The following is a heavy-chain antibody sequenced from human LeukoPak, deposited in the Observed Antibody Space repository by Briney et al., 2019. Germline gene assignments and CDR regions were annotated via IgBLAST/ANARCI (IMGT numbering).Heavy chain of an antibody. Sequence: GRSLRLSCAASGFTFSSYAVHWVRQAPGKGLEWVAVISYDGSNKYYADSVKGRFTISRDNSKNTLYLQMNSLRAEDTAVYYCARDKPYFDYWGQGTLVTVSS. CDR3: ARDKPYFDY. CDR1: GFTFSSYA. J-gene: IGHJ4*02. V-gene: IGHV3-30-3*01. CDR2: ISYDGSNK.